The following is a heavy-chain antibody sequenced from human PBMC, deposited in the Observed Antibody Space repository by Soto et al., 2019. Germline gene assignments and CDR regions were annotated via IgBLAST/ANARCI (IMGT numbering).Heavy chain of an antibody. CDR3: ARHLTSAAFDY. CDR2: IDPGDSYT. CDR1: GYSFTSYW. J-gene: IGHJ4*02. Sequence: GESLKISCKGSGYSFTSYWISWVRQMPGKGLEWMGRIDPGDSYTNYSPSFQGHVTISVDKSISTAYLQWSSLKASDTAMYYCARHLTSAAFDYSGQGSLVTVSS. D-gene: IGHD7-27*01. V-gene: IGHV5-10-1*01.